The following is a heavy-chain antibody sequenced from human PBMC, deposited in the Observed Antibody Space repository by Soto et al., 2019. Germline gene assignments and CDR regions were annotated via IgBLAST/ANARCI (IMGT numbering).Heavy chain of an antibody. CDR3: VTGAPRRGSRPMAH. V-gene: IGHV3-21*01. CDR1: GFTFSLYS. Sequence: PGGSLRLSCAASGFTFSLYSMIWVRQAPGKGLEWVASITSSSSYIYYEDSLKGRFTISRDNAKNSLFLQLDSLRAEDAAVYYCVTGAPRRGSRPMAHWGQGTLVTVSS. J-gene: IGHJ4*01. CDR2: ITSSSSYI. D-gene: IGHD1-26*01.